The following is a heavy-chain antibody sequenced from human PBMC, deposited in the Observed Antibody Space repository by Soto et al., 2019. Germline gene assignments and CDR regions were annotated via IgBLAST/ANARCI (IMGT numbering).Heavy chain of an antibody. J-gene: IGHJ6*02. CDR2: ISYDGSNK. CDR3: ARPYYHGSGRYYNHYYYYGMDV. D-gene: IGHD3-10*01. CDR1: GFTFSTYG. Sequence: QVQLVESGGGVVQPGRSLRLSCAASGFTFSTYGMHWVRQAPGKGLEWVAVISYDGSNKYYADSVKGRFTISRDNSKNTLYLQMNSLTAEDTAVYYCARPYYHGSGRYYNHYYYYGMDVWGQGTTVTVAS. V-gene: IGHV3-30*03.